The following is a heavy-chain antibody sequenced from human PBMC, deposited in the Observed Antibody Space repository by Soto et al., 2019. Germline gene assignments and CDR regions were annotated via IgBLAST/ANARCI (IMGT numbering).Heavy chain of an antibody. CDR3: ATGRGSGGFGS. J-gene: IGHJ4*02. D-gene: IGHD3-16*01. CDR2: SIPIFGTA. V-gene: IGHV1-69*01. CDR1: GGTSNRFA. Sequence: QVQLVQSGTEVKKPGSSVRVSCKASGGTSNRFAFSWVRQAPGQGLEWMGGSIPIFGTANYAPRFQGRATITADESTSTGYMELSGLRSADTATYYCATGRGSGGFGSWGQGTQVLVSS.